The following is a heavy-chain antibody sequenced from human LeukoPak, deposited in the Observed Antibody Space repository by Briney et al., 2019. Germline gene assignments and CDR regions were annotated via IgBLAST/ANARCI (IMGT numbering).Heavy chain of an antibody. D-gene: IGHD5-18*01. V-gene: IGHV1-24*01. Sequence: ASVKVSCKVSGYTLTELSMHWVRQAPGKGLEWMGGFDPEDGETIYAQKFQGRVTMTEDTSTDTAYMELSSLRSEDTAVYYCATVHLYSYGQYYFDYWGQGTLVTVSS. J-gene: IGHJ4*02. CDR1: GYTLTELS. CDR3: ATVHLYSYGQYYFDY. CDR2: FDPEDGET.